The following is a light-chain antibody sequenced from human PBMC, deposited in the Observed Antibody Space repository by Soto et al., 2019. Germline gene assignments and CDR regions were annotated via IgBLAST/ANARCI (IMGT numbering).Light chain of an antibody. J-gene: IGLJ1*01. CDR1: SSNIGADFD. CDR2: GNT. V-gene: IGLV1-40*01. CDR3: QSYDRSLTGV. Sequence: QSVLTQPPSVSGAPGQRITISCTGSSSNIGADFDVYWYQQLPGAAPKLLIYGNTNRPSGVPDRFSGSKSGTAASLAITGLQAEAEADYYCQSYDRSLTGVFGTGTKVTVL.